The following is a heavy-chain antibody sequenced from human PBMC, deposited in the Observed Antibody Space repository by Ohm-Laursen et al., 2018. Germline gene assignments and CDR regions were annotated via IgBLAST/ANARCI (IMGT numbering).Heavy chain of an antibody. V-gene: IGHV1-8*01. J-gene: IGHJ3*02. CDR1: GYTFTSYD. Sequence: SVKVSCKASGYTFTSYDINWVRQATGQGLEWMGWMNPNSGTTDYAQKFQGRVTMTRDTSISTAYMELSRLRSDDTAVYYCARTHSREAFDIWGQGTMVTVSS. CDR3: ARTHSREAFDI. D-gene: IGHD2-15*01. CDR2: MNPNSGTT.